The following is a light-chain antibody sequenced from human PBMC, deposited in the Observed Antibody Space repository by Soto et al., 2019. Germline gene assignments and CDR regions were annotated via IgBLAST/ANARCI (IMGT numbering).Light chain of an antibody. V-gene: IGLV2-14*01. CDR2: DVS. Sequence: QSVLTQPASVSGSPGQSITISCTGTSSDVGGYNYVSWYQQHPGKAPKLMIYDVSNRPAGVSNRFSGSKSCNTASLTISGIQAEDEADYYCSSYTSSSTVVFGGGTKLTVL. J-gene: IGLJ2*01. CDR1: SSDVGGYNY. CDR3: SSYTSSSTVV.